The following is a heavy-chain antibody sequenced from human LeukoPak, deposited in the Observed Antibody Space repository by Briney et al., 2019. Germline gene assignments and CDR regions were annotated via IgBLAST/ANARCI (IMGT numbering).Heavy chain of an antibody. Sequence: SETLSLTCAVSGYSISSGYYWGWNRQPPGKGLEWIGSIYHSGSTYYNPSLRSRVALSVDTSKNQFSLQLSSVTAADTAVYYCARDPFDYWGQGTLVTVSS. CDR2: IYHSGST. CDR1: GYSISSGYY. J-gene: IGHJ4*02. V-gene: IGHV4-38-2*02. CDR3: ARDPFDY.